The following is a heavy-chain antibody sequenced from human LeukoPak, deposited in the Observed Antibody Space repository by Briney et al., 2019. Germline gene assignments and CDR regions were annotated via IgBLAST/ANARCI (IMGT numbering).Heavy chain of an antibody. D-gene: IGHD3-10*01. CDR3: ARAGSHWHYVY. J-gene: IGHJ4*02. CDR1: GFTFSGFS. CDR2: IKQDGSER. V-gene: IGHV3-7*01. Sequence: GGSLRLSCAASGFTFSGFSMSWVRQSPTKGLEWVANIKQDGSERYYVDSVKGRFTISRHNAKNSLSLQMNNLRVEDTAVYYCARAGSHWHYVYWGQGTVVTVS.